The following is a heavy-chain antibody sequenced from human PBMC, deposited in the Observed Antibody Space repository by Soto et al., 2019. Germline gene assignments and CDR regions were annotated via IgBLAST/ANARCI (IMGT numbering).Heavy chain of an antibody. V-gene: IGHV3-48*03. Sequence: PGGSLRLSCEASGFDFRIYEMNWVRQAPGKGLEWLSYIGSTGSTIYYADSVKGRFTISRDDGKNSVYLQMNTLRAEDTAVYYCARRGYSGYDWGWYFDSWGQGTPVTVSS. CDR1: GFDFRIYE. CDR2: IGSTGSTI. D-gene: IGHD5-12*01. CDR3: ARRGYSGYDWGWYFDS. J-gene: IGHJ4*02.